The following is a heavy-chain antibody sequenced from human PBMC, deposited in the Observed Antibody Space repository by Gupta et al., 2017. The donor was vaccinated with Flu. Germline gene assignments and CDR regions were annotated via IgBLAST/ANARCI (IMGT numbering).Heavy chain of an antibody. J-gene: IGHJ4*02. V-gene: IGHV3-23*01. Sequence: KGLEWVSAISGSGGSTYYADSVKGRFTISRDNSKNTLYLQMNSLRAEDTAVYYCAKVPHARDYDILTGLGSYWGQGTLVTVSS. D-gene: IGHD3-9*01. CDR2: ISGSGGST. CDR3: AKVPHARDYDILTGLGSY.